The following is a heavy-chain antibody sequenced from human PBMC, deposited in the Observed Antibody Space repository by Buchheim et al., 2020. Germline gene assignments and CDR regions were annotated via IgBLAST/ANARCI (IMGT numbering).Heavy chain of an antibody. Sequence: QVQLVESGGGVVQPGRPLRLSCAASGFTFSSYGMHWVRQAPGKGLEWVAVIWYDGSNKYYADSVKGRFTISRDNSKNTLYLQMNSLRAEDTAVYYCARDRGAVAGTLYYYGMDVWGQGTT. CDR1: GFTFSSYG. J-gene: IGHJ6*02. D-gene: IGHD6-19*01. CDR2: IWYDGSNK. CDR3: ARDRGAVAGTLYYYGMDV. V-gene: IGHV3-33*01.